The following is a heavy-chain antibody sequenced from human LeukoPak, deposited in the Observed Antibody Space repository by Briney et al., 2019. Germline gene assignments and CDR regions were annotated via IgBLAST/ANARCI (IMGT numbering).Heavy chain of an antibody. J-gene: IGHJ4*02. CDR2: INPNSGGT. CDR3: ARDSPIGIVGATSDY. D-gene: IGHD1-26*01. CDR1: GYTFTGYY. V-gene: IGHV1-2*02. Sequence: ASVKVSCKASGYTFTGYYMHWVRQAPGQGLEWMGWINPNSGGTNYAQKFQGGVTMTRDTSISTAYMELSRLRSDDTAVHYCARDSPIGIVGATSDYWGQGTLVTVSS.